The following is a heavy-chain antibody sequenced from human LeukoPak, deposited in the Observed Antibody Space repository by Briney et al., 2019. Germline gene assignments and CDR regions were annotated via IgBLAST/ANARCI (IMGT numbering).Heavy chain of an antibody. V-gene: IGHV4-34*01. CDR2: INHSGST. J-gene: IGHJ6*03. CDR3: ARDTRLNNYYYYMDV. D-gene: IGHD1/OR15-1a*01. CDR1: GGSFSGYY. Sequence: SETLSLTCAVYGGSFSGYYWSWIRQPPGKGLEWIGEINHSGSTNYNPSLKSRVTISVDTSKNQFSLKLSSVTAADTAVYYCARDTRLNNYYYYMDVWGKGTTVTISS.